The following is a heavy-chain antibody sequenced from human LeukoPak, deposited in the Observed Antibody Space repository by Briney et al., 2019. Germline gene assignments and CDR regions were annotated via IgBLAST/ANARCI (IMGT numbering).Heavy chain of an antibody. J-gene: IGHJ4*02. CDR2: IYYSGST. CDR3: ARQRKYCSGGSCYSRGEIDY. CDR1: GGSISSSSYY. V-gene: IGHV4-39*01. Sequence: SETLSLTCTVSGGSISSSSYYWGWIRQPPGKGLEWIGSIYYSGSTYYSPSLKSRVTISVDTSKNQFSLKLSSVTAADTAVYYCARQRKYCSGGSCYSRGEIDYWGQGTLVTVSS. D-gene: IGHD2-15*01.